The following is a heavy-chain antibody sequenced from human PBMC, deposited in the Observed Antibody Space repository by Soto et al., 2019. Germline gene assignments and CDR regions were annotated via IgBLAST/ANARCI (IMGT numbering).Heavy chain of an antibody. CDR3: ARQIRHYDSWSNTYYYYGLDV. J-gene: IGHJ6*02. CDR1: SYSIRSGDY. D-gene: IGHD3-3*01. CDR2: ISRSGDT. V-gene: IGHV4-38-2*01. Sequence: PSETLSLTCAVSSYSIRSGDYWAWIRQSPGTGLEWFGSISRSGDTFYNPSLRSRVTLSVDGSKNQVFLELTSVTAADTALYYCARQIRHYDSWSNTYYYYGLDVWGQGTTVTVSS.